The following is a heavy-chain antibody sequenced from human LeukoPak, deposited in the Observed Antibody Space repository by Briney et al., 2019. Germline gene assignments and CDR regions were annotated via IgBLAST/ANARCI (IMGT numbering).Heavy chain of an antibody. D-gene: IGHD4-23*01. Sequence: SETLSLTCTVSGGSISSSSYYWGWIRQPPGKGLEWIVSIYYSGSTYYNPSLKSRVTISVDTSKNQFSLKRRAVTAADEGGYCCARDCTATVVTEYIYYYYYMDVWGKGTTVTVSS. CDR2: IYYSGST. V-gene: IGHV4-39*07. CDR3: ARDCTATVVTEYIYYYYYMDV. CDR1: GGSISSSSYY. J-gene: IGHJ6*03.